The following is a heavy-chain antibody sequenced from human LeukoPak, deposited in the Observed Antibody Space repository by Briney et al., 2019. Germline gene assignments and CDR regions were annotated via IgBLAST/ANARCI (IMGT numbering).Heavy chain of an antibody. V-gene: IGHV3-23*01. CDR3: AKDFVGIAARPSWDY. CDR1: GFTFSSYA. Sequence: PGGSLRLSCAASGFTFSSYAMSWVRQAPGKGLEWVSGISGSGGSTYYADSVKGRFTISRDNSKNTLYLQMNSLRAEDTAVYYCAKDFVGIAARPSWDYWGQGTLVTVSS. D-gene: IGHD6-6*01. CDR2: ISGSGGST. J-gene: IGHJ4*02.